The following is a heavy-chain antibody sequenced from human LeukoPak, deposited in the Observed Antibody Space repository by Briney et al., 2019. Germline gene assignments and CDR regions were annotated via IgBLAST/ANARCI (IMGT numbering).Heavy chain of an antibody. CDR2: ISSSGSTI. J-gene: IGHJ4*02. Sequence: GGSLRLSCAASGFTFSDYYMSWIRQAPGKGLEWVSYISSSGSTIYYADSVKGRFTISRDNAKNSLYLQMNSLRAEDTAVYYCAGMYNWNRPFDYWGQGTLVTVSS. D-gene: IGHD1-20*01. V-gene: IGHV3-11*04. CDR3: AGMYNWNRPFDY. CDR1: GFTFSDYY.